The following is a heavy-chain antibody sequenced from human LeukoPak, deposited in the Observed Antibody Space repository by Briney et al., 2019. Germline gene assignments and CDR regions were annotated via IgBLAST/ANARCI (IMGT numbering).Heavy chain of an antibody. CDR3: AKWAARGNGLPRSHLDD. Sequence: QPGGSLRLSCAASGFTFSSYGMHWVRQAPGKGLEWVAVIWYDGSNKYYADSVKGRFTISRDNSKNTLYLQMNSLRAEDTAVYYCAKWAARGNGLPRSHLDDWGQGTLVTVSS. J-gene: IGHJ4*02. CDR2: IWYDGSNK. V-gene: IGHV3-33*06. D-gene: IGHD4-23*01. CDR1: GFTFSSYG.